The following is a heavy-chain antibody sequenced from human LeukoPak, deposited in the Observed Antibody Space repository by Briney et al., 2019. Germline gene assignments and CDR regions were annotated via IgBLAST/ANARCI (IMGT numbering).Heavy chain of an antibody. CDR3: AKRLLWFGEFDSFDY. V-gene: IGHV3-30*02. D-gene: IGHD3-10*01. CDR1: GFTFSSYG. J-gene: IGHJ4*02. CDR2: IRFDGSNK. Sequence: GGSLRLSCATSGFTFSSYGIHWVRQAPGKGLEWVAFIRFDGSNKYYADSVKGRFTISRDNSKNTLYLQMNSLRAEDTAVYYCAKRLLWFGEFDSFDYWGQGTLVTVSS.